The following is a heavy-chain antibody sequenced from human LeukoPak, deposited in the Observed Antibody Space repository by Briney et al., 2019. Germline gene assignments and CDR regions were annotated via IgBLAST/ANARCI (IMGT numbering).Heavy chain of an antibody. D-gene: IGHD6-19*01. CDR2: IRYDGSNE. CDR1: GFTFSSYG. V-gene: IGHV3-30*02. CDR3: AKDPALAVDSYYYYYYMDV. J-gene: IGHJ6*03. Sequence: GGSLRLSCAASGFTFSSYGMHWVRQAPGKGLEWVSFIRYDGSNEYYADSVRGRFTISRDNSKNTLYLQMNSLRAEDTAVYYCAKDPALAVDSYYYYYYMDVWGKGTTVTISS.